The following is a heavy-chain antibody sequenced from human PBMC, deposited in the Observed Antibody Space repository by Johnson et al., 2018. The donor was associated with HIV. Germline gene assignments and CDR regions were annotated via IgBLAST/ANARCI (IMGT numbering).Heavy chain of an antibody. CDR2: IKLDGSDK. V-gene: IGHV3-7*03. J-gene: IGHJ3*02. CDR1: GFTFGTYW. CDR3: ARDQDPYYYGSGTLSI. Sequence: LVESGGGLVQPGESLRLSCVVSGFTFGTYWMTWVRQAPGNGLEWVATIKLDGSDKYYLDSVKGRFTISRDNGRNSLYLQMNSLRAEDTAVYYCARDQDPYYYGSGTLSIWGQGTMVTVSS. D-gene: IGHD3-10*01.